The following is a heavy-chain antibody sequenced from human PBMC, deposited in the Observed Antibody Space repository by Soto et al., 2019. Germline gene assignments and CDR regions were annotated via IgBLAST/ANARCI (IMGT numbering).Heavy chain of an antibody. Sequence: GPGVKQPGASVKVSCKASGYPFTDFAISWVRQAPGQGLEWMGWISPYSGNTNYAQKLQGRVSMTADASTGTAYVEVRSLKSDDTATYFCARDGDYGDSSLHDSFDVWGQGTMVTVSS. CDR2: ISPYSGNT. J-gene: IGHJ3*01. D-gene: IGHD4-17*01. CDR1: GYPFTDFA. CDR3: ARDGDYGDSSLHDSFDV. V-gene: IGHV1-18*01.